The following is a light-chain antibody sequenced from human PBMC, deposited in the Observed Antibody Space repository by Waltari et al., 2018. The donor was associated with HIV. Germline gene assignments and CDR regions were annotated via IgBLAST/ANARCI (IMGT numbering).Light chain of an antibody. Sequence: QSALTQPASVSGSPGQSITISCTGTSSDVGSYTVVSWYQQHPGKAPKLMIYEDNKRPSGVSNRFSGSKSGNTASLTISGLQAEDEADYYCCSYTGSTTWVFGGGTKLTVL. CDR3: CSYTGSTTWV. CDR2: EDN. J-gene: IGLJ3*02. CDR1: SSDVGSYTV. V-gene: IGLV2-23*01.